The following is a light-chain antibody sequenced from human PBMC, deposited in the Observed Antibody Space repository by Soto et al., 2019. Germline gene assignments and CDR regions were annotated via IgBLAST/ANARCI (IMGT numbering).Light chain of an antibody. CDR3: QQYNNWPRT. V-gene: IGKV3-15*01. Sequence: EIVMTQSPATLSVSPGERATLSCRASQSVSSNLAWYQQKPGQAPRLLIYGASTRATGIPARFSGSGSGTEFTLTISSLQSEDFDVYYCQQYNNWPRTFGQGTRLEIK. J-gene: IGKJ5*01. CDR1: QSVSSN. CDR2: GAS.